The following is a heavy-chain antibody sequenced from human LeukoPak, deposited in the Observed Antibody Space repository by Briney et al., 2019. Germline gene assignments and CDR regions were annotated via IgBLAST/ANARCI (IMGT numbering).Heavy chain of an antibody. Sequence: SETLSLTCAVYGGSFSGYYWSWIRQPPGKGLEWIGEINHSGSTNYNPSLKSRVTISVDTSKNQFSLKLSSVTAADTAVYYCARRGYYYYGMDVWGQGTTVTVSS. CDR3: ARRGYYYYGMDV. V-gene: IGHV4-34*01. J-gene: IGHJ6*02. CDR2: INHSGST. CDR1: GGSFSGYY. D-gene: IGHD3-10*01.